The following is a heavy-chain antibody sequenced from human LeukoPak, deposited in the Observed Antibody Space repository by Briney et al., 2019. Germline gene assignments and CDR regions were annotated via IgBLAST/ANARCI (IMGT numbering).Heavy chain of an antibody. CDR3: ARFISLGG. J-gene: IGHJ4*02. V-gene: IGHV3-7*01. Sequence: PGGSLRLSCAASGFTFSSYWVSWVRQAPGKGLEWVANIKQEGSKKNYVDSVKGRFTISRDNAKNSLYLQMNSLRVEDTAVYYCARFISLGGWGQGAPVTVSS. D-gene: IGHD3-10*01. CDR2: IKQEGSKK. CDR1: GFTFSSYW.